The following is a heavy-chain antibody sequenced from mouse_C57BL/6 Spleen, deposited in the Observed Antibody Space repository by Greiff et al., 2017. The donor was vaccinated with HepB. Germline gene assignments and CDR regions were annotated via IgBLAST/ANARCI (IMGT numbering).Heavy chain of an antibody. J-gene: IGHJ1*03. CDR2: INPNNGGT. D-gene: IGHD1-1*01. Sequence: EVQLQQSGPELVKPGASVKIPCKASGYTFTDYNMDWVKQSHGKSLEWIGDINPNNGGTIYNQKFKGKATLTVDKSSSKAYMELRSLTSEDTAVYYCARCRYYYGSSYYWYFDVWGTGTTVTVSS. CDR1: GYTFTDYN. V-gene: IGHV1-18*01. CDR3: ARCRYYYGSSYYWYFDV.